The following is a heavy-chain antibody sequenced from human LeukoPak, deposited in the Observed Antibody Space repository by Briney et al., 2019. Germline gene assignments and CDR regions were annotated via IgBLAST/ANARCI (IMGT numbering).Heavy chain of an antibody. CDR1: GFTFSSHG. V-gene: IGHV3-30*18. J-gene: IGHJ1*01. CDR3: AKDHSSNTGYFQH. D-gene: IGHD6-13*01. Sequence: GGSLRLSCAASGFTFSSHGMHWVRQAPGKGLEWVAVISYDGSNKYYADSVKGRFTISRDNSKNTLYLQMNSLRAEDTAVYYCAKDHSSNTGYFQHWGQGTLVTVSS. CDR2: ISYDGSNK.